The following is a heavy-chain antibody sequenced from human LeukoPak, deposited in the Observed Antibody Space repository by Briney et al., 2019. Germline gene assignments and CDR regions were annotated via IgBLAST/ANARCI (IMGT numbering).Heavy chain of an antibody. CDR3: AKALSYYGDYVGYYYYGMDV. CDR2: ISYDGSNK. Sequence: GGSLRLSCAASGFTFSSYGMYWVRQAPGTGLEWVAVISYDGSNKYYADSVKGRVTISRDNSKDTLYLQMNSLRAEDTAVYYCAKALSYYGDYVGYYYYGMDVWGKGTTVTVSS. CDR1: GFTFSSYG. D-gene: IGHD4-17*01. J-gene: IGHJ6*04. V-gene: IGHV3-30*18.